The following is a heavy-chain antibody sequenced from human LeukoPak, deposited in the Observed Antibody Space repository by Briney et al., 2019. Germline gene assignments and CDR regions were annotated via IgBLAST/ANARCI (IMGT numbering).Heavy chain of an antibody. CDR2: IIPIFGTA. V-gene: IGHV1-69*06. J-gene: IGHJ4*02. CDR1: GGTFSSYA. Sequence: SVKVSCKASGGTFSSYAISWVRQAPGQGLEWMGGIIPIFGTANYAQKFQGRVTITADKSTSTAYMELSSLRSEDPAVYYCAXXXXXXXSSGYPVGFDYWGQGTLVTVSS. D-gene: IGHD3-22*01. CDR3: AXXXXXXXSSGYPVGFDY.